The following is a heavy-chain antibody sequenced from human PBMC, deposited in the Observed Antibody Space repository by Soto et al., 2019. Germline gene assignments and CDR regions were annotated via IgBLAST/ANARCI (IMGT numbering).Heavy chain of an antibody. J-gene: IGHJ4*02. Sequence: SETLSLTCTVSGGSISNFYWSWIRRPPGKGLEWIGYISYSGNTNYNPSLKSRVSISVDTSKNQLSLNLTSVTAADTAVYYCARAPMVLSRSYFDSWGQVTPVTVSS. CDR1: GGSISNFY. V-gene: IGHV4-59*01. CDR2: ISYSGNT. D-gene: IGHD2-8*01. CDR3: ARAPMVLSRSYFDS.